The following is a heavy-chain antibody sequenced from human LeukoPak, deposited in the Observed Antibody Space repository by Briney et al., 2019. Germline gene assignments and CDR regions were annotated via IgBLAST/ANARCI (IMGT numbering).Heavy chain of an antibody. V-gene: IGHV1-69*01. CDR1: GGTFSSYA. CDR2: IIPIFGTA. CDR3: ARARRRQQLDLDY. Sequence: SVKVSCKASGGTFSSYAISWVRQAPGQGLEWMGGIIPIFGTANYAQKFQGRVTITADESTSTAYMELSSLRSEDTAVYYCARARRRQQLDLDYWGQGTLVTVSS. D-gene: IGHD6-13*01. J-gene: IGHJ4*02.